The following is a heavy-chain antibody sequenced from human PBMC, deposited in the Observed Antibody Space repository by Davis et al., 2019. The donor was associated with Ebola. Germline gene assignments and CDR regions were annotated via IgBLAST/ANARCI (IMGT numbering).Heavy chain of an antibody. CDR2: ISSSSSYI. Sequence: PGGSLRLSCAASGFTFSSYSMNWVRQAPGKGLEWVSSISSSSSYIYYADSVKGRFTISRDNAKNSLYLQMNSLRAEDTAVYYCARGDYGSGSYYRHWGQGTLVTVSS. D-gene: IGHD3-10*01. J-gene: IGHJ4*02. CDR1: GFTFSSYS. V-gene: IGHV3-21*01. CDR3: ARGDYGSGSYYRH.